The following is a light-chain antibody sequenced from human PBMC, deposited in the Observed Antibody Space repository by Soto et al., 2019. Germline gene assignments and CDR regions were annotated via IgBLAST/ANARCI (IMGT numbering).Light chain of an antibody. CDR3: QQSYSIPRT. J-gene: IGKJ1*01. Sequence: IQMTQSPSTLSGSVGYRLTISCRASQGISSYLAWYQQKQGKAPKLMIYAASTLQSGVPSRFSGSGYGTDFNLTISCLQSEDFATYYCQQSYSIPRTFGQGTKVDIK. CDR1: QGISSY. V-gene: IGKV1-8*01. CDR2: AAS.